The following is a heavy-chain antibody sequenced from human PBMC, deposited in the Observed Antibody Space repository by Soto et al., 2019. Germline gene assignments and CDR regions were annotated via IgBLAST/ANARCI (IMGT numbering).Heavy chain of an antibody. J-gene: IGHJ6*03. CDR1: GFTFSSYA. CDR3: VRGVISYYYYYYMDV. D-gene: IGHD3-10*01. Sequence: GGSLRLSCAASGFTFSSYAMSWVRQVPGKGLEWVSAISGSGGSTYYADYVKGRFTISRDNSKNTLYLQMNSLRAEDTAVYYCVRGVISYYYYYYMDVWGKGTTVTVSS. CDR2: ISGSGGST. V-gene: IGHV3-23*01.